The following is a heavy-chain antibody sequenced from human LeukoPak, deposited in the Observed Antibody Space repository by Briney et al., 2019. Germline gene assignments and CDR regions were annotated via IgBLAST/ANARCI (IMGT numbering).Heavy chain of an antibody. CDR3: ARLAYGSGNEDYWFGP. D-gene: IGHD3-10*01. V-gene: IGHV4-59*08. CDR1: GGSISSYY. CDR2: IYYSGST. J-gene: IGHJ5*02. Sequence: PSETLSLTCTVSGGSISSYYWSWIRQPPGKGLEWIGYIYYSGSTNYNPSLKSRVTISVDTSKNQFSLKLSSVTAADTAVYYRARLAYGSGNEDYWFGPWGQGTLVTVSS.